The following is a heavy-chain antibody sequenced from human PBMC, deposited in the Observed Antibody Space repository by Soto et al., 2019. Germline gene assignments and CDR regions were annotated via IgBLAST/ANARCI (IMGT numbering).Heavy chain of an antibody. CDR3: ARQIYDSDTGPNFQYYFDS. V-gene: IGHV5-10-1*01. J-gene: IGHJ4*02. CDR1: GYSFAGYW. Sequence: PEESLKISCKGSGYSFAGYWITWVRQKPGKGLEWMGRIDPSDSQTYYSPSFRGHVTISVTKSITTVFLQWSSLRASDTAMYYCARQIYDSDTGPNFQYYFDSWGQGTPGTVSS. D-gene: IGHD3-22*01. CDR2: IDPSDSQT.